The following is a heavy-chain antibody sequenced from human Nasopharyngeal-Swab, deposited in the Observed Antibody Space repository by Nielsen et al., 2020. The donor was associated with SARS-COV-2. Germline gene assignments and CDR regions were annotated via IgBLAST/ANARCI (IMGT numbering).Heavy chain of an antibody. J-gene: IGHJ5*02. CDR2: IKQDGSEK. CDR1: GFTFSSYW. D-gene: IGHD5-12*01. Sequence: GASLEISCAASGFTFSSYWMSWVRQAPGKGLEWVANIKQDGSEKYYVDSVKGRFTISRDNAKNSLYLQMNSLRAEDTAVYYCASTSGYGLNWFDPWGQGTLVTVSS. V-gene: IGHV3-7*01. CDR3: ASTSGYGLNWFDP.